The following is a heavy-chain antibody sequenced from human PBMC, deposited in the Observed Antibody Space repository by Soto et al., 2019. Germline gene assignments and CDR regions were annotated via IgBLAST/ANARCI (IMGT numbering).Heavy chain of an antibody. Sequence: QVQLVQSGAEVKKPGASVKVSCKASGYTFTSYGMSWVRQAPGQGLEWMGWISAYNGNTNYAQKLQGRVTMTTDTSTSTAYMELRSLRSDDTAVYYCARSCSGGSCYSSYYGMDVWGQGTTVTVSS. CDR2: ISAYNGNT. CDR1: GYTFTSYG. CDR3: ARSCSGGSCYSSYYGMDV. D-gene: IGHD2-15*01. V-gene: IGHV1-18*01. J-gene: IGHJ6*02.